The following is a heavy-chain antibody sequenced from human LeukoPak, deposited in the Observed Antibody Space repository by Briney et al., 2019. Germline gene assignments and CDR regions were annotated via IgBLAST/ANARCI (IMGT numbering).Heavy chain of an antibody. Sequence: GGSLRLSCVASGFTFVDYNMHWIRQAPGKGLEWVSHITWDGFSTFYADSVKGRFTISRDTSKNSLYLQMNSLRTEDTALYYCAEDREGRGRGPIRHWGRGTLVTVSS. V-gene: IGHV3-43*01. CDR1: GFTFVDYN. CDR3: AEDREGRGRGPIRH. J-gene: IGHJ1*01. CDR2: ITWDGFST. D-gene: IGHD2-15*01.